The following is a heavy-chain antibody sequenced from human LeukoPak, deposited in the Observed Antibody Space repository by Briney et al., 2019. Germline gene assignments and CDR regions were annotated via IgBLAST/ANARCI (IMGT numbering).Heavy chain of an antibody. J-gene: IGHJ4*02. D-gene: IGHD1-1*01. Sequence: GGSLRLSCAASGFSFSSYAMSWVREAPARGLEWVSSLRGNGDTFYADSVKGRFTLSRDDSRNTVYLQLNNLRVEDMAVYYCAKANWVSNADAVFWGQGTVVTVSS. V-gene: IGHV3-23*01. CDR2: LRGNGDT. CDR3: AKANWVSNADAVF. CDR1: GFSFSSYA.